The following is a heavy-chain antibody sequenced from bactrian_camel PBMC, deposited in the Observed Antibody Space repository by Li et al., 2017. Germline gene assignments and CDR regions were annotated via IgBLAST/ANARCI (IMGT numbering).Heavy chain of an antibody. CDR2: IGMRGAT. V-gene: IGHV3S53*01. Sequence: HVQLVESGGGSVQAGGSLRLSRGASGSIYGDACVGWLRQAPGKEREGVAVIGMRGATTYADSVKGRFTISKDNAKNTLYLQMNSLKPEDTATYYCAADLVTDEPSLVEREYYYWGQGTRVTVS. J-gene: IGHJ4*01. CDR1: GSIYGDAC. D-gene: IGHD1*01. CDR3: AADLVTDEPSLVEREYYY.